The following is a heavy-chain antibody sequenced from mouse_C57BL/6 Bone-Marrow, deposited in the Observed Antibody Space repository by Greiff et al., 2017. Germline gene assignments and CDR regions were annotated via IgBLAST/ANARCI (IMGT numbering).Heavy chain of an antibody. D-gene: IGHD2-4*01. Sequence: QVQLQQSGPELVKPGASVKISCKASGYAFSSSWMNWVKQRPGKGLEWIGRIYPGDGDTNYNGKFKGKATLTADKSSSPAYMQLSSLTSEDSAVYFCARGYYDYDGGAWFAYWGQGTLVTVSA. CDR2: IYPGDGDT. J-gene: IGHJ3*01. CDR3: ARGYYDYDGGAWFAY. CDR1: GYAFSSSW. V-gene: IGHV1-82*01.